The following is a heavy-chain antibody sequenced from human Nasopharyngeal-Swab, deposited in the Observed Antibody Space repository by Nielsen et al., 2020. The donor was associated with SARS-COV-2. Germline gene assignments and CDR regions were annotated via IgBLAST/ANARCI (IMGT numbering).Heavy chain of an antibody. J-gene: IGHJ3*01. D-gene: IGHD2-15*01. V-gene: IGHV3-7*01. CDR3: ARDWSRAADV. CDR1: GFTFSSLW. Sequence: GGSLRLSCAASGFTFSSLWMSWVRQVPGKGLEWVADINPDGSEKFYVDSVKGRFTISRDNAKNSISLQMNSLRVEDTAVYYCARDWSRAADVWGQGTMVTVSS. CDR2: INPDGSEK.